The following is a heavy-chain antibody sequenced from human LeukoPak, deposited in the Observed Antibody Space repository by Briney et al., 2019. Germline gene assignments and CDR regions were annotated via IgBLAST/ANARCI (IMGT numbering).Heavy chain of an antibody. V-gene: IGHV3-7*01. CDR3: ARDVAAMDYYYYYYMDV. Sequence: GGSLRLSCAASGFTFSSYWMSWVRQAPGKGLEWVANIKQDGSEKYYVDSVEGRFTISRDNAKNSLYLQMNSLRAEDTAVYYCARDVAAMDYYYYYYMDVWGKGTTVTVSS. CDR2: IKQDGSEK. J-gene: IGHJ6*03. CDR1: GFTFSSYW. D-gene: IGHD2-15*01.